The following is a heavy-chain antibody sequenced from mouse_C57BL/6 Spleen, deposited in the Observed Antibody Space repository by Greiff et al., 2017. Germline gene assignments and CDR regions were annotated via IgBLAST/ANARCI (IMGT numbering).Heavy chain of an antibody. CDR3: ARGPYSSGLWYYFDY. D-gene: IGHD3-2*02. J-gene: IGHJ2*01. CDR1: GYAFSSSW. V-gene: IGHV1-82*01. Sequence: VQLQQSGPELVKPGASVKISCKASGYAFSSSWMNWVKQRPGKGLEWIGRIYPGDGDTNYNGKFKGKATLTADKSSSTAYMQLSSLTSEDSAVYFGARGPYSSGLWYYFDYWGQGTTLTVSS. CDR2: IYPGDGDT.